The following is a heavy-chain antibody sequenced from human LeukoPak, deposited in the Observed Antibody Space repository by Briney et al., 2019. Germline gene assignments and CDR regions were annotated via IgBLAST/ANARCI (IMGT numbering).Heavy chain of an antibody. CDR2: IVVGSGNT. D-gene: IGHD2-8*02. CDR1: GFTFTTSA. Sequence: SVKVSCKASGFTFTTSAVQWVRQARGQGLEWIGRIVVGSGNTDNAQKFQARLTITRDISTSTAYMELSSLTSDDTAVYYCAAVPNANAWYWDDAFDIWGQRSLVTVSS. CDR3: AAVPNANAWYWDDAFDI. J-gene: IGHJ3*02. V-gene: IGHV1-58*01.